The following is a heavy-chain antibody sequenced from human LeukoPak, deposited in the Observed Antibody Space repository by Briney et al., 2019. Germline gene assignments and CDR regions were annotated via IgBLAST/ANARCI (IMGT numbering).Heavy chain of an antibody. CDR1: GYTFTGYY. CDR3: AKGGIAMADNNWLDP. J-gene: IGHJ5*02. Sequence: GASVKVSCKASGYTFTGYYMHWVRQAPGQGLEWLGWISAYNGNTHYAQKFQGRVRMTTNTSTSTAYMELTSLTPDDTAFYYCAKGGIAMADNNWLDPWGQGTQVAVSS. D-gene: IGHD6-19*01. CDR2: ISAYNGNT. V-gene: IGHV1-18*04.